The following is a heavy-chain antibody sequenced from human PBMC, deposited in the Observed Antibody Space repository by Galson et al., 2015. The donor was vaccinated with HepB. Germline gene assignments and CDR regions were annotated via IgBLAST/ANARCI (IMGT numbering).Heavy chain of an antibody. CDR1: GFAFSRYG. CDR3: ATGKPPITLGSTTGDFES. CDR2: IWSNGNKE. Sequence: SLRLSCAASGFAFSRYGIHWVRQAPGKGLEWVALIWSNGNKEIYADSVKGRFTVSRGNSKNTLFLEMKSLRPEDTAMYYCATGKPPITLGSTTGDFESWGQGTQVTVSS. D-gene: IGHD2-2*01. V-gene: IGHV3-30*02. J-gene: IGHJ4*02.